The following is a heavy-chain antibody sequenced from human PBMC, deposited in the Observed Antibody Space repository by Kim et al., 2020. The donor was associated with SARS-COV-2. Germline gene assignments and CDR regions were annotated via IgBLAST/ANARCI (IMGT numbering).Heavy chain of an antibody. J-gene: IGHJ6*02. D-gene: IGHD1-26*01. V-gene: IGHV2-70*01. CDR3: ARIALLGDYYYGMDV. Sequence: TSLKTRLTISKDTSKNQVVLTMTNMDPVDTATYYCARIALLGDYYYGMDVWGQGTTVTVSS.